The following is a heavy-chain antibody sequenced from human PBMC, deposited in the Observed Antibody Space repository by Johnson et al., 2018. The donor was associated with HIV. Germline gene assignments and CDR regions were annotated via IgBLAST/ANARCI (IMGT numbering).Heavy chain of an antibody. Sequence: VQLVESGGGVVQPGRSLRLSCAASGFSFSNYAMDWVRQAPGKGLEWVAVISYDGSNNYYGDSVKGRFTISRDNAKNTLYLQMNSLRAEDTAVYYCATSGNYDDDAFDIWGQGTMVTVSS. V-gene: IGHV3-30*03. CDR1: GFSFSNYA. CDR2: ISYDGSNN. CDR3: ATSGNYDDDAFDI. D-gene: IGHD3-22*01. J-gene: IGHJ3*02.